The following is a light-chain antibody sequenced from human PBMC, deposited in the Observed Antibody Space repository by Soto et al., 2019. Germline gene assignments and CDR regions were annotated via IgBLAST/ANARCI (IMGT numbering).Light chain of an antibody. CDR1: SSDFGSYNL. CDR2: EDS. V-gene: IGLV2-23*01. J-gene: IGLJ1*01. Sequence: QSVLTQPASVSGSPGQSITISCTGTSSDFGSYNLVSWYQQHPGKAPKLMIYEDSKRPSGVSNRFSGSKSGNTASLTISGLQAEDDADYYCCSYAGSSTYGFGTGTKATVL. CDR3: CSYAGSSTYG.